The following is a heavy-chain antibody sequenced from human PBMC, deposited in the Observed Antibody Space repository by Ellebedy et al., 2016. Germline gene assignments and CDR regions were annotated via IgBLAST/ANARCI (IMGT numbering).Heavy chain of an antibody. J-gene: IGHJ4*02. V-gene: IGHV4-59*01. CDR2: IYDSGST. CDR3: AREDTGWPLDY. D-gene: IGHD6-19*01. CDR1: GDSISSYY. Sequence: SETLSLXXTVSGDSISSYYWTWIRQPPGKGLEWIGYIYDSGSTNYNPSLKSRVTMSVDTSKNHFSLKLSSVTAADTAVYFCAREDTGWPLDYWGQGTLVTVSS.